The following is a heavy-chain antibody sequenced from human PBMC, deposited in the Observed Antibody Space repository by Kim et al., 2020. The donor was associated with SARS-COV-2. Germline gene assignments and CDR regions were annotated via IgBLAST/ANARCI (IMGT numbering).Heavy chain of an antibody. Sequence: GGSLRLSCAASGFTFSTYAMTWVRQAPGKGLEWVSAFSGSGPDAYYADPVKGRFTISRDNSKNTLYLQMNSLRAEDTAVYYCTRDSPGSKGDSWGQGTLVTVSS. CDR3: TRDSPGSKGDS. V-gene: IGHV3-23*01. CDR2: FSGSGPDA. CDR1: GFTFSTYA. D-gene: IGHD2-15*01. J-gene: IGHJ4*02.